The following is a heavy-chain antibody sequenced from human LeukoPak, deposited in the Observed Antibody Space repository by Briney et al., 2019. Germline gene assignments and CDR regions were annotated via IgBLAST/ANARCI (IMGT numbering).Heavy chain of an antibody. CDR3: AKCSGGSGATGDY. CDR1: GFTFSDYY. Sequence: GGSLRLSCAASGFTFSDYYMSWIRQAPGKGLEWVSYISSSGGFIYYADSVKGRFTISRDNAKNSLYLQMNSLRAEYTAVYYCAKCSGGSGATGDYWGQGTLVTVSS. V-gene: IGHV3-11*04. CDR2: ISSSGGFI. D-gene: IGHD3-10*01. J-gene: IGHJ4*02.